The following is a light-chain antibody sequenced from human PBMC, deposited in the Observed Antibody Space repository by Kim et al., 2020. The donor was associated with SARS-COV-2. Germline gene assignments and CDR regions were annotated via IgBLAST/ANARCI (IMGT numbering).Light chain of an antibody. CDR3: QQYGSSQVT. CDR1: QSVSSSY. Sequence: EIVLTQSPGTLSLSPGERATLSCRASQSVSSSYLAWYQQKPGQAPRLLIYGASSRATGIPDRFSGSGSGTDFTLTISRLEPEDFAVYYCQQYGSSQVTFGGGTKVEI. J-gene: IGKJ4*01. V-gene: IGKV3-20*01. CDR2: GAS.